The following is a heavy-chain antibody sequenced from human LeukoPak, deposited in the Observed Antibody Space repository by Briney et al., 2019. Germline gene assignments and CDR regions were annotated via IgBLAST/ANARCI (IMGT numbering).Heavy chain of an antibody. Sequence: PSETLSLTCAVYGGSFSGYYWGWIRQPPGKGLEWIGSIYYSGSTYYNPSLKSRVTISVDTSKNQFSLNLNSVTAADTAVYYCARDAAYLPRQPWGQGTLVTVSS. CDR2: IYYSGST. D-gene: IGHD2/OR15-2a*01. V-gene: IGHV4-34*01. J-gene: IGHJ5*02. CDR3: ARDAAYLPRQP. CDR1: GGSFSGYY.